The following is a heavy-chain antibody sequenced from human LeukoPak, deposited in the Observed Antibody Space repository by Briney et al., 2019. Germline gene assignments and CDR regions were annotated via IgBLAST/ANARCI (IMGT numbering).Heavy chain of an antibody. CDR1: GFTFSNYA. D-gene: IGHD5-18*01. CDR3: AKAGEQQWLRMHFDN. J-gene: IGHJ4*02. Sequence: GGSLRLSCAASGFTFSNYAMSWVRQAPGKGLEWVSVISGSGDGTYYADSVKGRFTISRDNSKNTLYLQMKSLRAEDTAVYYCAKAGEQQWLRMHFDNWGQGTLVTVSS. V-gene: IGHV3-23*01. CDR2: ISGSGDGT.